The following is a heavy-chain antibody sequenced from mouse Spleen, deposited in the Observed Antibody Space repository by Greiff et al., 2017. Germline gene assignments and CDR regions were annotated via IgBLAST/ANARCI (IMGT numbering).Heavy chain of an antibody. CDR3: ARSYSYGGERFAY. Sequence: VQLQQSGPELVKPGASVKIPCKASGYTFTDYNMDWVKQSHGKSLEWIGDINPNNGGTIYNQKFKGKATLTVDKSSSTAYMELRSLTSEDTAVYYCARSYSYGGERFAYWGQGTLVTVSA. CDR2: INPNNGGT. CDR1: GYTFTDYN. V-gene: IGHV1-18*01. D-gene: IGHD1-1*01. J-gene: IGHJ3*01.